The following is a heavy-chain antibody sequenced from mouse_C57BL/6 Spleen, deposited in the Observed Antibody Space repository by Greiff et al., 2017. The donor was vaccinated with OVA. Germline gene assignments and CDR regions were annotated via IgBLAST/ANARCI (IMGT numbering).Heavy chain of an antibody. CDR3: ARGDAMDY. Sequence: QVQLQQSGPELVKPGASVKISCKASGYAFSSSWMNWVQQRPGKGLEWIGRIYPGDGDTNYNGKFKGKATLTADKSSSTAYMQLSSLTSEDSAVYFCARGDAMDYWGQGTSVTVSS. V-gene: IGHV1-82*01. CDR1: GYAFSSSW. CDR2: IYPGDGDT. J-gene: IGHJ4*01.